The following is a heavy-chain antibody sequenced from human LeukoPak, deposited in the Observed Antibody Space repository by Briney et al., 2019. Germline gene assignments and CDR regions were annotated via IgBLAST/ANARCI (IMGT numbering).Heavy chain of an antibody. CDR2: INPNSGGT. CDR1: GYTFTNYY. Sequence: GASVKVSCKASGYTFTNYYMHWVRQAPGQGLEWMGWINPNSGGTNYAQKFQGRVTMTRDTSISTAYMELSRLRSDDTAVYYCARAPYYYDSSGSAYWGQGTLVTVSS. CDR3: ARAPYYYDSSGSAY. D-gene: IGHD3-22*01. J-gene: IGHJ4*02. V-gene: IGHV1-2*02.